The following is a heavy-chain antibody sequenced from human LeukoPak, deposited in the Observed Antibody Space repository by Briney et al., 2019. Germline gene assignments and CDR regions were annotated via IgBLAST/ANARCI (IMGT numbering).Heavy chain of an antibody. D-gene: IGHD6-19*01. CDR3: ARDPRTVAPDY. Sequence: GRSLRLSCAASGFTFSSYSMNWVRQAPGKGLEWVSSISSSSSYIYYADSVKGRFTISRDNAKNSLYLQMNSLRAEDTAVYYCARDPRTVAPDYWGQGTLVTVSS. V-gene: IGHV3-21*01. CDR2: ISSSSSYI. J-gene: IGHJ4*02. CDR1: GFTFSSYS.